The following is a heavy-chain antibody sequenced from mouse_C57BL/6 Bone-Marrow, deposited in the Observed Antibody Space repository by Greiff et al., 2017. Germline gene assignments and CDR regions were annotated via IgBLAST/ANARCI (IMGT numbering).Heavy chain of an antibody. CDR1: GFTFSSYA. D-gene: IGHD1-1*01. CDR3: TRAYYYGSSYWYFDV. J-gene: IGHJ1*03. V-gene: IGHV5-9-1*02. Sequence: EVKLVESGEGLVKPGGSLKFSCAASGFTFSSYAMSWVRQTPEKRLEWVAYISSGGDYIYYADTVKGRFTISRDTARNTLYLQMSSLKSEDTAMYYCTRAYYYGSSYWYFDVWGTGTTVTVSS. CDR2: ISSGGDYI.